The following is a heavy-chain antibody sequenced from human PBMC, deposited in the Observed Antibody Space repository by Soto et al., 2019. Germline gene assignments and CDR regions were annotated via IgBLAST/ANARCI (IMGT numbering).Heavy chain of an antibody. CDR2: IWYDGSNK. V-gene: IGHV3-33*01. J-gene: IGHJ6*02. CDR3: ARGGYCSSTSCYTYYYYGMDV. Sequence: QVQLVESGGGVVQPGRSLRLSCAASGFTFSSYGMHWVRQAPGKGLEWVAGIWYDGSNKYYVDSVKGRFTISRDNSKNTLYLQMNSLRAEDTAVYYCARGGYCSSTSCYTYYYYGMDVWGQGTTVTVSS. D-gene: IGHD2-2*02. CDR1: GFTFSSYG.